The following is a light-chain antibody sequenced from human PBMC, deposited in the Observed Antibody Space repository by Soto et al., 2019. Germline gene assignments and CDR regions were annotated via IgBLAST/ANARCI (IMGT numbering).Light chain of an antibody. J-gene: IGKJ2*01. Sequence: DIVMTQSPDSLAVSLGERATINCKSSQSILYSSNNKNYLAWYQQKPGQPPKLLIYWASTRESGVPDRFSGSGSGTDFNLTINSLQAEDVAVYYCHHYCSTPVTFGQGTKLEIK. CDR1: QSILYSSNNKNY. CDR2: WAS. V-gene: IGKV4-1*01. CDR3: HHYCSTPVT.